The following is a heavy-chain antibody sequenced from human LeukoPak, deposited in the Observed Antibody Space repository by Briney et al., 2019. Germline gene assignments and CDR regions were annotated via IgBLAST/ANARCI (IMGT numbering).Heavy chain of an antibody. D-gene: IGHD2-2*01. CDR3: ARDLAPGIVVPAAVRYYYMDV. CDR2: INPNSGGT. Sequence: ASVKVSCKASGYTFTGYYMHWVRQAPGQGLEWMGWINPNSGGTNYAQKFQGRVTMTRDTSISTAYMELSRLRSDDTAVYYCARDLAPGIVVPAAVRYYYMDVWGKGTTVTVSS. V-gene: IGHV1-2*02. CDR1: GYTFTGYY. J-gene: IGHJ6*03.